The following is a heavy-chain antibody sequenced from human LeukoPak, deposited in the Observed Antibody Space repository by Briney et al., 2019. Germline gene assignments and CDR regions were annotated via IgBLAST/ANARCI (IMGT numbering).Heavy chain of an antibody. CDR1: GGSFSGYY. Sequence: KPSETLSLTCAVYGGSFSGYYWSWIRQPPGKGLEWIGEINHSGSTNYNPSLKSRVTISVDTSKNQFSLKLSSVTAADTAVYYCARQGYYYDSSGYFFWFDPWGQGTLVTASS. V-gene: IGHV4-34*01. J-gene: IGHJ5*02. D-gene: IGHD3-22*01. CDR2: INHSGST. CDR3: ARQGYYYDSSGYFFWFDP.